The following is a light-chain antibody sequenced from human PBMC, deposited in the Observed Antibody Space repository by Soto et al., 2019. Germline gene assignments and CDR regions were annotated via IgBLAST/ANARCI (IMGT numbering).Light chain of an antibody. J-gene: IGLJ2*01. CDR1: NSNIGNNA. Sequence: QSVLTQPPSASGTPGQRVTISCSGSNSNIGNNAVNWYQQLPGTAPKLLIYSNNQRPSGVPDRFSGSKSGTSASLAISGLQSEDEADYYCAAWDDTLNGQVVFGGGTKLTVL. CDR3: AAWDDTLNGQVV. V-gene: IGLV1-44*01. CDR2: SNN.